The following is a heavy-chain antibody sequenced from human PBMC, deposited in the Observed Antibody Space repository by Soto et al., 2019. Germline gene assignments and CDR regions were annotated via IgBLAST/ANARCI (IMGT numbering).Heavy chain of an antibody. D-gene: IGHD3-16*01. CDR2: INPDASR. J-gene: IGHJ6*02. V-gene: IGHV4-34*01. CDR3: TRMRWVQSPARPDHYYYGMDG. CDR1: GGPFNGFY. Sequence: PSETLSLTCGVFGGPFNGFYWTWIRQPPGKGLEWIGGINPDASRHYNPSLRSRLSLSADTSKNQFSLKLTSVTAADTAVYYCTRMRWVQSPARPDHYYYGMDGWGPGTTGTVAS.